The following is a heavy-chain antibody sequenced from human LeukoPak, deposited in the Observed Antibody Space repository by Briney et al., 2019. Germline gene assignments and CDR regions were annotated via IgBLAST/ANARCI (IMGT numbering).Heavy chain of an antibody. V-gene: IGHV3-21*01. J-gene: IGHJ3*02. Sequence: GGSLRLSCAASGFTFSSYSMNWVRQAPGKGLEWVSSISSSSTYIYYADSVKGRFTISRDNAKNSLYLQMNSLRAEDTAAYYCARAQGLPAFDIWGQGTMVTVSS. CDR2: ISSSSTYI. D-gene: IGHD2-21*02. CDR3: ARAQGLPAFDI. CDR1: GFTFSSYS.